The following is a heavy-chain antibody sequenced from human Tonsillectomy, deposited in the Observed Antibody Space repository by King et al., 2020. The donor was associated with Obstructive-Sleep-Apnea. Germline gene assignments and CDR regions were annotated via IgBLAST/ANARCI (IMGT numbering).Heavy chain of an antibody. CDR1: GGSISSRSHY. D-gene: IGHD5-18*01. Sequence: QLQESGPGLVKPSETLSLTCTVSGGSISSRSHYWGWIRQPPGRGLEWIGTISYSGSTYYNPSLQSRVTISIDTSENQFYLKLSSVTAADPAVYYCASGHRIQQGVPVDYWGQGTLVTVSS. V-gene: IGHV4-39*07. J-gene: IGHJ4*02. CDR3: ASGHRIQQGVPVDY. CDR2: ISYSGST.